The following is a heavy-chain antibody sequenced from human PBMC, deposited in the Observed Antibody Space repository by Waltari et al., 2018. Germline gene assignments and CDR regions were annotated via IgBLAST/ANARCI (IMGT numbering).Heavy chain of an antibody. J-gene: IGHJ2*01. CDR1: GFTFSSYA. CDR3: AKTLPFWSGYQNWYFDL. D-gene: IGHD3-3*01. Sequence: EVQLVESGGGLVQPGGSLRLSCAASGFTFSSYAMSWVRQAPGQGLEWVSAISGSGGSTYYADSVKGRFTISRDNSKNTLYLQMNSLRAEDTAVYYCAKTLPFWSGYQNWYFDLWGRGTLVTVSS. CDR2: ISGSGGST. V-gene: IGHV3-23*04.